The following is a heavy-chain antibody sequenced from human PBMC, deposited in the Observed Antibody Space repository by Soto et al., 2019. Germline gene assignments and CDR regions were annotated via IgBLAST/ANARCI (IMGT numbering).Heavy chain of an antibody. D-gene: IGHD2-15*01. CDR3: ARGEVVVAATFYYYYYMDV. J-gene: IGHJ6*03. Sequence: SETLSLTCTVSGGSISSYYWSWIRQPPGKGLEWIGYIYYSGSTNYNPSLKSRVTISVDTSKNQFSLKLSSVTAADTAVYYCARGEVVVAATFYYYYYMDVWGKGTTVTVSS. V-gene: IGHV4-59*01. CDR2: IYYSGST. CDR1: GGSISSYY.